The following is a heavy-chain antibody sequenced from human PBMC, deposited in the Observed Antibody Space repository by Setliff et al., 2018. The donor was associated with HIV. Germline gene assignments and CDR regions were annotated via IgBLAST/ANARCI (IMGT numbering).Heavy chain of an antibody. V-gene: IGHV1-18*01. CDR3: ARDVMRRITMIVVVTYPDY. D-gene: IGHD3-22*01. J-gene: IGHJ4*02. CDR1: GYTFTSYG. Sequence: ASVKVSCKASGYTFTSYGITWVRQAPGQGLEWMGWISAYNGYTNYAQKLQGRVTMTTDTSASTAYMELSSLRSEDTAVYYCARDVMRRITMIVVVTYPDYWGQGTLVTVSS. CDR2: ISAYNGYT.